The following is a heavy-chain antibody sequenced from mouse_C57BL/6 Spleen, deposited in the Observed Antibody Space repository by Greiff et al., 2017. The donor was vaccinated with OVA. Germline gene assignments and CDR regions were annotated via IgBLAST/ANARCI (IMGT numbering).Heavy chain of an antibody. CDR2: IWSGGST. J-gene: IGHJ3*01. D-gene: IGHD1-1*01. Sequence: VKLVESGPGLVQPSQSLSITCTVSGFSFTSYGVHWVRQSPGKGLEWLGVIWSGGSTDYNAAFISRLSISKDNSKSQVFFKMNSLQADDTAIYYCARTDYYGSSYSSYWGQGTLVTVSA. V-gene: IGHV2-2*01. CDR3: ARTDYYGSSYSSY. CDR1: GFSFTSYG.